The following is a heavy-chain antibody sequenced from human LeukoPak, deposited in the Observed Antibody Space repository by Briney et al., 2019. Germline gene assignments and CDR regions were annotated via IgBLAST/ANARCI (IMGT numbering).Heavy chain of an antibody. J-gene: IGHJ6*03. CDR1: GSTISSYY. CDR3: ARGEGTVVPAVKGVYMDV. CDR2: IYTSGST. D-gene: IGHD2-2*01. Sequence: SEPLSLTCPATGSTISSYYWSWLQQPPRQGRKWIVRIYTSGSTNYNPSLKGRVTMSVDTSKNQFSLKLSSVTAADTAVYYCARGEGTVVPAVKGVYMDVWGKGTTVTVSS. V-gene: IGHV4-4*07.